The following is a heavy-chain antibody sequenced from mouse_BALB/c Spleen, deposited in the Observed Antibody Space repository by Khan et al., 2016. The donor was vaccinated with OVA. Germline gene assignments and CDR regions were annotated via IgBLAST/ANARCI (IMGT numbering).Heavy chain of an antibody. D-gene: IGHD2-4*01. CDR3: ARNYDYYEGLAY. CDR2: IWSGGST. CDR1: GFSLTTYG. Sequence: VKLLESGPGLVQPSQSLSITCTVSGFSLTTYGVHWVRQSPGKGLEWLGVIWSGGSTDYNAPFISRLSISKDSSKSQVFLKMNSLQVNDTAIYYCARNYDYYEGLAYRGQGTLVTVSA. J-gene: IGHJ3*01. V-gene: IGHV2-2*02.